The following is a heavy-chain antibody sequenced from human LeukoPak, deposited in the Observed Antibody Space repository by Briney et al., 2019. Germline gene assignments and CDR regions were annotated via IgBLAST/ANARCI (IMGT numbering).Heavy chain of an antibody. CDR3: TTDLYYYGSGSPN. V-gene: IGHV3-15*01. J-gene: IGHJ4*02. Sequence: GGSLRLSCAAPGFTFSNAWMSWVRQAPGKGLEWVGRIKSKTDGGTTDYAAPVKGRFTISRDDSKNTLYLQMNSLKTEDTAVYYCTTDLYYYGSGSPNWGQGALVTVSS. CDR1: GFTFSNAW. CDR2: IKSKTDGGTT. D-gene: IGHD3-10*01.